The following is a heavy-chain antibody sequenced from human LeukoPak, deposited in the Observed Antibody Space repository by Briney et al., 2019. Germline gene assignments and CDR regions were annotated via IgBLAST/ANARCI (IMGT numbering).Heavy chain of an antibody. CDR3: ARGGRDWIQLWQRGPFDY. J-gene: IGHJ4*02. D-gene: IGHD5-18*01. CDR2: IYYSGST. CDR1: GGSISNSTYY. Sequence: SETLSLTCTVSGGSISNSTYYWGWIRQPPGKGLEWIGSIYYSGSTYYNPSLKSRVTISVDTSKNQFSLKLSSVTAADTAVYYCARGGRDWIQLWQRGPFDYWGQGTLVTVSS. V-gene: IGHV4-39*07.